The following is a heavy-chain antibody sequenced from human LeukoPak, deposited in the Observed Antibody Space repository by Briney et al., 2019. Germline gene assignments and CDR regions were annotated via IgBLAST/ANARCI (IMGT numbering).Heavy chain of an antibody. CDR1: GFTFNSYA. D-gene: IGHD2-15*01. CDR3: ARAVVAASTPSDY. Sequence: GGSLRLSCVGSGFTFNSYAFHWVRQAPGKGLEWVAVISSEGTFKYYADSVKGRFTISRDKSKKTLSLQMNSLKTVDTAVYYCARAVVAASTPSDYWGQGTLVTASS. V-gene: IGHV3-30-3*01. J-gene: IGHJ4*02. CDR2: ISSEGTFK.